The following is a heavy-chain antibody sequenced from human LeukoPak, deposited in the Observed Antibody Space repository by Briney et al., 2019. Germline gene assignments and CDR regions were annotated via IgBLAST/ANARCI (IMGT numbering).Heavy chain of an antibody. CDR1: GGSIRSSY. D-gene: IGHD3-3*01. CDR2: ISDSENT. Sequence: PSETLSLTCTVSGGSIRSSYWSWIRQPPGKGLEWIGCISDSENTNYNPSLKSRVTISVDTSKNQFSLKLSSVTAADTAVYYCARDRGSGYYYFDYWGQGTLVTVSS. J-gene: IGHJ4*02. CDR3: ARDRGSGYYYFDY. V-gene: IGHV4-59*12.